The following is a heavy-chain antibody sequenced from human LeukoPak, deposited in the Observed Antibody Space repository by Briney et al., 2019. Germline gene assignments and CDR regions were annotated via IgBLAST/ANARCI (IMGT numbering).Heavy chain of an antibody. CDR2: IKSKTDGGTT. V-gene: IGHV3-15*01. Sequence: PGGSLRLSCAASGFTFSNAWMSWVRQAPGKGLEWVGRIKSKTDGGTTDYASPGKGRFTISRDDSKNTLYLQMNSLKTEDTAVYYCTTSGSGSYYMIQFDYWGQGTLVTVSS. CDR1: GFTFSNAW. CDR3: TTSGSGSYYMIQFDY. D-gene: IGHD3-10*01. J-gene: IGHJ4*02.